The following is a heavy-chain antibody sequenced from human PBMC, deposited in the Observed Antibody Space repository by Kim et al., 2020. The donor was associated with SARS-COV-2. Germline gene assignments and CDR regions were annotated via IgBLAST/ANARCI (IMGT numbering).Heavy chain of an antibody. CDR1: GGSISSSSYY. J-gene: IGHJ4*02. CDR3: ARQSTAMACFDF. CDR2: IYYSGNT. V-gene: IGHV4-39*01. D-gene: IGHD5-18*01. Sequence: SETLSLTCTVSGGSISSSSYYWVWIRQPPGKGLEWIGSIYYSGNTYYNPSLKSRVTISVDTSKNQFSLKLNSVTAADTAVYYCARQSTAMACFDFWGQGTLVTVSS.